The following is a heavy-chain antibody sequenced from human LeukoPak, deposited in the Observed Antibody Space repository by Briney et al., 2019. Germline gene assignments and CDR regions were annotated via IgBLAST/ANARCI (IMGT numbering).Heavy chain of an antibody. CDR1: GGSISSYY. J-gene: IGHJ3*02. CDR2: IYTSGST. D-gene: IGHD3-16*02. V-gene: IGHV4-4*07. CDR3: ARGEQLSSGYAFDI. Sequence: SETLSLTCTVSGGSISSYYWSWLRQPAGKGLEWIGRIYTSGSTNYNPSLKSRVTMSVDTSEDQFSLKLSYVTAADTAVYYCARGEQLSSGYAFDIWGQGTMVTVSS.